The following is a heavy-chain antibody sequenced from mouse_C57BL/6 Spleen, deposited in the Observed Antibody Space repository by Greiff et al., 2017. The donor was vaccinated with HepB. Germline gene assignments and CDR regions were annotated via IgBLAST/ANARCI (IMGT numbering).Heavy chain of an antibody. CDR3: ARQTDSMGYAMDY. CDR1: GFSLTSYG. Sequence: QVQLQQSGPGLVAPSQSLSITCTVSGFSLTSYGVHWVRQPPGKGLEWLVVIWSDGSTTYNSALKSRLSISKDNSKSQVFLKMNSLQTDDTAMYYCARQTDSMGYAMDYWGQGTSVTVSS. CDR2: IWSDGST. J-gene: IGHJ4*01. D-gene: IGHD2-10*02. V-gene: IGHV2-6-1*01.